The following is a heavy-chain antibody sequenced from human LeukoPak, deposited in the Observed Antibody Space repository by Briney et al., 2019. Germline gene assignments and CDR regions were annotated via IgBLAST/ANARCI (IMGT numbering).Heavy chain of an antibody. CDR1: GGSISSYY. J-gene: IGHJ6*02. V-gene: IGHV4-4*07. D-gene: IGHD6-13*01. CDR2: IYTSGST. Sequence: SETLSLTCTVSGGSISSYYWSWIRQPAGKGLEWIGRIYTSGSTNYNPSLKSRVTMSVDTSKNQFSLKLSSVTAADTAVYYCARDGSSWYAYYYYGMDVWGQGTTVTVSS. CDR3: ARDGSSWYAYYYYGMDV.